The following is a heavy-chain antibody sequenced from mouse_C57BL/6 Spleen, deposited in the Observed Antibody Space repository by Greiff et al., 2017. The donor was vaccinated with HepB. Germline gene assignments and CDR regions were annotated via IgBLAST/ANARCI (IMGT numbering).Heavy chain of an antibody. CDR1: GYTFTDYY. V-gene: IGHV1-26*01. Sequence: EVQLQQSGPELVKPGASVKISCKASGYTFTDYYMNWVKQSHGKSLEWIGDINPNNGGTSYNQKFKGKATLTVDKSSSTAYMELRSLTSEDSAVDDGARWLGYRAMDYWGQGTSGTVSS. J-gene: IGHJ4*01. CDR3: ARWLGYRAMDY. D-gene: IGHD3-2*02. CDR2: INPNNGGT.